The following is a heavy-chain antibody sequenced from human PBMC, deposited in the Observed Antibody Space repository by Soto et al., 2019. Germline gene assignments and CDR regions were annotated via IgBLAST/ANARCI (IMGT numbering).Heavy chain of an antibody. Sequence: QVQLQESGPGLVTPSQTLSLTCTVSGGSINSVNHYWSWIRQPPGKGLEWIGYIYYSGSTYYNPSLKSRVTISVDTSKNQFSLKLSSVTAADTAVYYCARAVTGQYWYFDLWGRGTLVTVSS. J-gene: IGHJ2*01. CDR3: ARAVTGQYWYFDL. CDR2: IYYSGST. D-gene: IGHD2-21*02. V-gene: IGHV4-30-4*01. CDR1: GGSINSVNHY.